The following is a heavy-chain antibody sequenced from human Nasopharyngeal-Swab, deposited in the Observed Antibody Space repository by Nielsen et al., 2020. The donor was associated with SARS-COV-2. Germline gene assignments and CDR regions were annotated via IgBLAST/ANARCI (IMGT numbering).Heavy chain of an antibody. CDR3: ARGEDSSSWFYYYYYYMDV. CDR2: INCRGGST. Sequence: ASVKVSCKASGYTFTSYYVHWVRQAPGQGLEWIGMINCRGGSTYYSQNFQGRVTMTRDTSSRTVYMELISLRSEDTAVYYCARGEDSSSWFYYYYYYMDVWGKGTTVTVSS. D-gene: IGHD6-13*01. CDR1: GYTFTSYY. J-gene: IGHJ6*03. V-gene: IGHV1-46*01.